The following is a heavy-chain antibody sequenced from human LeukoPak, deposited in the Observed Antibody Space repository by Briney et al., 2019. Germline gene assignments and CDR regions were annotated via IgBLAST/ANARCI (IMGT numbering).Heavy chain of an antibody. CDR2: VSKYTGNA. Sequence: VASVRVSCKASNYTFSDYDVTWVRQAPGQGLEWMGWVSKYTGNADYAPKFQGRVSMTTDTSTRTAYMELRSLRPDDTAVYFCARDSSGSRTIDYWGQGTLVTVSS. D-gene: IGHD6-19*01. J-gene: IGHJ4*02. V-gene: IGHV1-18*01. CDR3: ARDSSGSRTIDY. CDR1: NYTFSDYD.